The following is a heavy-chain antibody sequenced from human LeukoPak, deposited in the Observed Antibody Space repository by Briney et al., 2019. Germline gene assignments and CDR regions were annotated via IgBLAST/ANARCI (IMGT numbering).Heavy chain of an antibody. J-gene: IGHJ4*02. V-gene: IGHV3-7*01. CDR2: IKQDGSEK. CDR3: AREGGEYSSSYVDY. D-gene: IGHD6-6*01. Sequence: GGSLRLSCVASGFTFSSYWMSWVRQAPGKGLEWVANIKQDGSEKYYVDSVKGRFTISRDNAKNSLYLQMNSLRAEDTAVYYCAREGGEYSSSYVDYWGQGTLVTVSS. CDR1: GFTFSSYW.